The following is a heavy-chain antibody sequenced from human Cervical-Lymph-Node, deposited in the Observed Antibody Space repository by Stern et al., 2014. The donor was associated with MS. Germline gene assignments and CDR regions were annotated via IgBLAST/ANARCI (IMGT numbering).Heavy chain of an antibody. D-gene: IGHD2-2*02. CDR3: ARGPYCSSTSCYTNGYYFYGLDV. J-gene: IGHJ6*02. CDR1: GYTFTSFG. CDR2: ISGYNGDT. Sequence: QVQLGQSGAEVRKPGASVKVSCKASGYTFTSFGISWLRRAPGQGLEWMGWISGYNGDTNYPQKFQGRVILTTDTSTSTACMDLTSLRSDDTAMYYCARGPYCSSTSCYTNGYYFYGLDVWGQGTTVTVSS. V-gene: IGHV1-18*01.